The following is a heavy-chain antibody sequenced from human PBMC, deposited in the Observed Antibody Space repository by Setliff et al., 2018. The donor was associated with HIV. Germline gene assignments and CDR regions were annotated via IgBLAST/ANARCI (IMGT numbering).Heavy chain of an antibody. D-gene: IGHD3-22*01. V-gene: IGHV4-59*01. CDR1: GGSISSNY. J-gene: IGHJ2*01. CDR3: ARVPIVVITNWYFDL. CDR2: ISYRGTT. Sequence: PSETLSLTCTVSGGSISSNYWSWIRQPPGKGLEWIGYISYRGTTYYNPSLKSRVTILVDTSKKQFSLNLTSVTAADTAVYYCARVPIVVITNWYFDLWGRGALVTVSS.